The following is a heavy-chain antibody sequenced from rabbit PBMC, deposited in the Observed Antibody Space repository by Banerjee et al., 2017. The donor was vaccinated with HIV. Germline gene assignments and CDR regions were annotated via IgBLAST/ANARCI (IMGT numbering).Heavy chain of an antibody. CDR3: ARDSSSGDYPHL. CDR1: GFSLSSGQY. CDR2: IDADSSGNT. D-gene: IGHD1-1*01. V-gene: IGHV1S40*01. Sequence: QSLEESGGDLVKPGGTLTLTCTASGFSLSSGQYMCWVRQAPGKGLEWITCIDADSSGNTYYASWAKGRFTISKTSSTTVTLQMTSLTAADTATYFCARDSSSGDYPHLWGPGTLVTVS. J-gene: IGHJ4*01.